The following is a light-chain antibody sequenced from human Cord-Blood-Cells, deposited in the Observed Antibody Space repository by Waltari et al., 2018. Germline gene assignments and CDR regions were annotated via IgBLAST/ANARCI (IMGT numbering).Light chain of an antibody. Sequence: QSALTQPASVSGSPGQSITTSCTGTSSDVAGYNYVPWYQQHPGKAPKLMIYDVSNRPSGVSNRFSGSKSGNTASLTISGLQAEDEADYYCSSYTSSSTLDVFGTGTKVTVL. J-gene: IGLJ1*01. CDR2: DVS. CDR3: SSYTSSSTLDV. CDR1: SSDVAGYNY. V-gene: IGLV2-14*01.